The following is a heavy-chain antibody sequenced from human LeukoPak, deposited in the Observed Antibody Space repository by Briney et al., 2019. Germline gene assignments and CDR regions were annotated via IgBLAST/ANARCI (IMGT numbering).Heavy chain of an antibody. V-gene: IGHV1-8*03. CDR1: GYTFTSYD. D-gene: IGHD2/OR15-2a*01. CDR2: MNPNSGNT. CDR3: ARKLSGSRNWFDP. J-gene: IGHJ5*02. Sequence: ASVKVSCKASGYTFTSYDINWVRQATGQGLEWMGWMNPNSGNTGYAQKFQGRVTITRNTSISTAYMELSSLRSEDTAVYYCARKLSGSRNWFDPWGQGTLVTVSS.